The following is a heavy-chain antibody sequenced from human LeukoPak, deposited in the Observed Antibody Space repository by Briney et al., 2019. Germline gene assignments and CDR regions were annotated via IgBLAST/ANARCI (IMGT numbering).Heavy chain of an antibody. Sequence: GGSLRLSCAASGFTFSSYSMNWVRQAPGKGLERVSSISSSSSYIYYADSVKGRFTISRDNAKNSLYLQMNSLRAEDTAVYYCARDRGYDILTGYPYYYYYYMDVWGKGTTVTVSS. CDR2: ISSSSSYI. CDR3: ARDRGYDILTGYPYYYYYYMDV. V-gene: IGHV3-21*01. D-gene: IGHD3-9*01. CDR1: GFTFSSYS. J-gene: IGHJ6*03.